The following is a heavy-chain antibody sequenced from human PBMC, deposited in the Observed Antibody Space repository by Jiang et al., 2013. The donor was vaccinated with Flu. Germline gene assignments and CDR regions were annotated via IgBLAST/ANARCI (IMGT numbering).Heavy chain of an antibody. Sequence: VISYDGSNKYYADSVKGRFTISRDNSKNTLYLQMNSLRAEDTAVYYCAKDQIKYYDFWSGYCLDYWGQGTLVTVSS. V-gene: IGHV3-30*18. CDR2: ISYDGSNK. D-gene: IGHD3-3*01. CDR3: AKDQIKYYDFWSGYCLDY. J-gene: IGHJ4*02.